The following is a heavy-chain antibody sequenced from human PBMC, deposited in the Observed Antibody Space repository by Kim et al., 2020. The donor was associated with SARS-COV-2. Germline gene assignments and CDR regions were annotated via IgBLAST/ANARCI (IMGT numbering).Heavy chain of an antibody. CDR1: GFTFSSYS. CDR2: ISSSSTI. V-gene: IGHV3-48*02. Sequence: GGSLRLSCAASGFTFSSYSMNWVRQAPGKGLEWVSYISSSSTIYYADSVKGRFTISRDNAKNSLYLQMNSLRDEDTAVYYCARDSLATHSYYYYGMDVWGQGTTVTVSS. J-gene: IGHJ6*02. CDR3: ARDSLATHSYYYYGMDV.